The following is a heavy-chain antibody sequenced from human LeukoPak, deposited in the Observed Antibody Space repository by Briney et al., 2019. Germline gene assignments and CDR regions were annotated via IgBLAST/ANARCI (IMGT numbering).Heavy chain of an antibody. V-gene: IGHV1-18*01. CDR3: ARSDYYYDSSGYYYGDFDY. Sequence: ASVKVSCKASGYTFTSYGISWVRQAPGQGLEWMGWISAYNGNTNYAQKLQGRVTMTTDTSTSTAYMELRSLRSDDTAVYYCARSDYYYDSSGYYYGDFDYWGQGTLVNVSS. CDR2: ISAYNGNT. CDR1: GYTFTSYG. D-gene: IGHD3-22*01. J-gene: IGHJ4*02.